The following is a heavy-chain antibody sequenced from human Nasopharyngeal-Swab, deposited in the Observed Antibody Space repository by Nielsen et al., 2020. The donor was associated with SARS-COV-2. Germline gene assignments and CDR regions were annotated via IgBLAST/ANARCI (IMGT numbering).Heavy chain of an antibody. V-gene: IGHV3-30*18. CDR2: ISYDGGNE. CDR3: AKDVHGDYGGIDY. D-gene: IGHD4-17*01. Sequence: GGSLRLSCAASGFTFSSSGMDWVRQAPGKGLEWVAVISYDGGNEYYEDSVKGRFTISRDNSKNTLYLQMNSLRVEDTAVYYCAKDVHGDYGGIDYWGQGTLVTVSS. CDR1: GFTFSSSG. J-gene: IGHJ4*02.